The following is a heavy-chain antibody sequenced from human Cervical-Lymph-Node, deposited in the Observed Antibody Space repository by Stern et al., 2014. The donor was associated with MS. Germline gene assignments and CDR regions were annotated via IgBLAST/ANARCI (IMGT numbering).Heavy chain of an antibody. V-gene: IGHV1-18*01. CDR1: GYTFTSFG. D-gene: IGHD2-2*02. CDR2: ISGYTGDN. J-gene: IGHJ6*02. Sequence: VQLVESGAEVRKPGASVKVSCKASGYTFTSFGISWVRRAPGQGFEWMGWISGYTGDNKYPQKCQGRFILTTDTSTSTAYMDLTSLRSDDTAMYYCARGPYCSSTSCYTNGYYFYGLDVWGQGTTVTVSS. CDR3: ARGPYCSSTSCYTNGYYFYGLDV.